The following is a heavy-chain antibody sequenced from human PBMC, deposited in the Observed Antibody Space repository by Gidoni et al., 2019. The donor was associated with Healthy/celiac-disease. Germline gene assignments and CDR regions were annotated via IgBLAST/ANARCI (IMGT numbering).Heavy chain of an antibody. V-gene: IGHV2-70*01. CDR3: ARQRGARGGSGSPPYYYYGMDV. CDR1: GFSLSTSGMC. Sequence: QVTLRESGPALVKPTQTLTLTCTFSGFSLSTSGMCVSCIRQPPGKALEWLALIDWDDDKYYSTSLKTRLTISKDTSKNQVVLTMTNMDPVDTATYYCARQRGARGGSGSPPYYYYGMDVWGQGTTVTVSS. D-gene: IGHD3-10*01. J-gene: IGHJ6*02. CDR2: IDWDDDK.